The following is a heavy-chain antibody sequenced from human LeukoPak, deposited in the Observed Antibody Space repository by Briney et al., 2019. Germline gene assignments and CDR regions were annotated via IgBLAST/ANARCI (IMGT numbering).Heavy chain of an antibody. CDR2: IDYSGHT. CDR3: ARETFSVEMATSHNWFDP. D-gene: IGHD5-24*01. J-gene: IGHJ5*02. Sequence: SETLSLTCTVSGGSISSPGYYWSCNRQHPGKGLESIGFIDYSGHTYYNPSLKSRVSISVDTSKNQFSLKLSAVTAADTAVYDCARETFSVEMATSHNWFDPWGQGTLVTVSS. CDR1: GGSISSPGYY. V-gene: IGHV4-31*03.